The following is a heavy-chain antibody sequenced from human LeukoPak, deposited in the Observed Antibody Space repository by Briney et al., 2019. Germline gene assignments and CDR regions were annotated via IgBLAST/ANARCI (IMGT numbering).Heavy chain of an antibody. D-gene: IGHD3-9*01. J-gene: IGHJ4*02. CDR3: ARGLAYDILTGYYFDY. V-gene: IGHV4-34*01. Sequence: PSETLSLTWAVYGXSFSGYYGSWIRQPPGKGLEWIGEINHSGSTNYNPSLKSRVTISVDTSKNQFSLKLSSVTAADTAVYCCARGLAYDILTGYYFDYWGQGTLVTVSS. CDR1: GXSFSGYY. CDR2: INHSGST.